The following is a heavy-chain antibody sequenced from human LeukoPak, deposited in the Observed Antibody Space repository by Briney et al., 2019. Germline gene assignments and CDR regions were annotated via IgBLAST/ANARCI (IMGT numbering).Heavy chain of an antibody. CDR2: IYSGGST. D-gene: IGHD4-23*01. J-gene: IGHJ4*02. CDR3: ARDPLPDYGGKPL. CDR1: GFTVSSNY. V-gene: IGHV3-66*01. Sequence: PGGSLTLSCAASGFTVSSNYMSWLRQAPGKGLEWVSVIYSGGSTYYADSVKGRYTISRDNSKTTLYLQMNSLRAEDTAVYYCARDPLPDYGGKPLWGRGTLVSVSS.